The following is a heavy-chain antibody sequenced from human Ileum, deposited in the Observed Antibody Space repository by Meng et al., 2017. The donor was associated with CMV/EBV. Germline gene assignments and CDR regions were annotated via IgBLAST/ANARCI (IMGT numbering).Heavy chain of an antibody. J-gene: IGHJ4*02. CDR2: IHYSGGT. Sequence: LPSTGTRMVNPWGTLSLTCTVSGYSIKNYYWTWLRQPAGKGLEWLGRIHYSGGTDDNPSLKSRVTLSIDTSKNQLSLKIYSVTAADTAVYYCARAGARGVPIDLWGQGTLVTVSS. CDR1: GYSIKNYY. CDR3: ARAGARGVPIDL. D-gene: IGHD3-10*01. V-gene: IGHV4-4*07.